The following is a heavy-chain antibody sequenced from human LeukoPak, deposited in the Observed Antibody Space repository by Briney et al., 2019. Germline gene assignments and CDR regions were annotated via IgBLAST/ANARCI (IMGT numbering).Heavy chain of an antibody. CDR3: ARSRAFNSGAFDP. CDR1: GASVSSASY. Sequence: PSETLSLACTVSGASVSSASYWTWIRQPPGKGVEWIAHIYNGVNTNYNPSLKSRVTISVDTSKNQFSLRLNSVTAADTAVYYCARSRAFNSGAFDPWGQGSLVTVSS. V-gene: IGHV4-61*01. J-gene: IGHJ5*02. CDR2: IYNGVNT. D-gene: IGHD1-26*01.